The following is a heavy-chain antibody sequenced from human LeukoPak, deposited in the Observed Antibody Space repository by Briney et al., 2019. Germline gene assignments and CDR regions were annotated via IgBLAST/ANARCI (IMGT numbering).Heavy chain of an antibody. V-gene: IGHV4-34*01. D-gene: IGHD2-2*01. CDR3: ARRPPAKVPAARKGPFDY. CDR1: GGSFSGYY. Sequence: SETLSLTCAVYGGSFSGYYWSWIRQPPGKGLEWIGEINHSGSTNYNPSLKSRVTISVDTSKNQFSLKLSSVTAADTAVYYCARRPPAKVPAARKGPFDYWGQGTLVTVSS. J-gene: IGHJ4*02. CDR2: INHSGST.